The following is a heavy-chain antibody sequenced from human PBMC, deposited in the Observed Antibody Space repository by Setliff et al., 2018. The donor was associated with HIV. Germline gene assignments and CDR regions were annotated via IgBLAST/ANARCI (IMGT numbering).Heavy chain of an antibody. CDR1: GHSISSAFS. J-gene: IGHJ1*01. Sequence: SETLSLTCAVSGHSISSAFSWAWIRQAPGKGLEWIATIYDSGSTNYNPSLASRVTMSLDTSKNHFSLKLTSVTAADSAVYFCAKAAPGSIPGFPEYFHHWGQGTLVTVS. V-gene: IGHV4-38-2*01. D-gene: IGHD6-13*01. CDR2: IYDSGST. CDR3: AKAAPGSIPGFPEYFHH.